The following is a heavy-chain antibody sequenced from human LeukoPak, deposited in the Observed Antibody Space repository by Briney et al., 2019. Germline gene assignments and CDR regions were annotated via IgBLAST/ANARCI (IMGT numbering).Heavy chain of an antibody. V-gene: IGHV1-24*01. J-gene: IGHJ5*02. CDR3: ATGNPLRITMVRGSKGKRSDWFDP. CDR1: GYTLTELP. D-gene: IGHD3-10*01. Sequence: ASVKVSCKVSGYTLTELPMHWVRQAPGKGLEWMGGFDPEDGETIYAQKFQGRVTMTEDTSTDTAYMELSSLRSEDTAVYYCATGNPLRITMVRGSKGKRSDWFDPWGQGTLVTVSS. CDR2: FDPEDGET.